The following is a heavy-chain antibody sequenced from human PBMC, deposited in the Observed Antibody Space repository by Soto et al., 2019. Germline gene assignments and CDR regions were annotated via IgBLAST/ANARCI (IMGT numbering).Heavy chain of an antibody. CDR1: GGSISSGGYS. CDR2: IYYSGST. Sequence: PSETLSLTCAVSGGSISSGGYSWSWIRQPPGKGLEWIGYIYYSGSTYYNPSLKSRVTISVDTSKNQFSLKLSSVTAADKAVYYCARSGINWFDPWGQGTLVTVSS. J-gene: IGHJ5*02. D-gene: IGHD2-15*01. V-gene: IGHV4-30-2*05. CDR3: ARSGINWFDP.